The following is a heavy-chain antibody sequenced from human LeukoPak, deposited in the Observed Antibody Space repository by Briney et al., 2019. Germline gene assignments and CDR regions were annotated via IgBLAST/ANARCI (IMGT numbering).Heavy chain of an antibody. CDR3: AKSGTTGRMVYAFYFDY. D-gene: IGHD2-8*01. V-gene: IGHV3-23*01. J-gene: IGHJ4*02. CDR1: GFTFSSYV. Sequence: GGSLRLSCAASGFTFSSYVMTWVRQAPGKGLEWVSSISGSGGSTYYADSVKGRFTISRDNSKNTLYLQMNSLRAEDTAVYYCAKSGTTGRMVYAFYFDYWGQGTLVTVSS. CDR2: ISGSGGST.